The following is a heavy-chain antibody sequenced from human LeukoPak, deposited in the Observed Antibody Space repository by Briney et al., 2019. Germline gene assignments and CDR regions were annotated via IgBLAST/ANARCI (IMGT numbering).Heavy chain of an antibody. J-gene: IGHJ4*02. D-gene: IGHD3-22*01. CDR1: GYTFTGYY. CDR3: ARLFQRNELNYYDSSGYSLGY. V-gene: IGHV1-2*02. CDR2: INPDSGAT. Sequence: ASVKVSCKASGYTFTGYYMHWVRQAPGQGLEWMGWINPDSGATNYAQEFQGRVTMTTDTSISTAYMELSSLRSEDTAVYYCARLFQRNELNYYDSSGYSLGYWGQGTLVTVSS.